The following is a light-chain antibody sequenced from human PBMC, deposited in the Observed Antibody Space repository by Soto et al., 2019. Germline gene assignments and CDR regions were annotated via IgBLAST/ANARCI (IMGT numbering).Light chain of an antibody. CDR3: QQYKDYSAWT. J-gene: IGKJ1*01. CDR1: QSISSW. CDR2: DAS. V-gene: IGKV1-5*01. Sequence: DIQMTQSPSTLSASVGDRVTITCLASQSISSWLAWYQQKPGKAHKLLXYDASSLESGVPSRFSGTESGTEFTPTISSLRPDDFATYYGQQYKDYSAWTFGQGTKLDIK.